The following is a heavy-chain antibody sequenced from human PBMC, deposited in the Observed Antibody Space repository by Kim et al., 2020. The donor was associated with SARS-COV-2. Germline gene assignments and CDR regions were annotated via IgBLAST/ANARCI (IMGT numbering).Heavy chain of an antibody. CDR1: GFTFDDYA. J-gene: IGHJ4*02. Sequence: GGSLRLSCAASGFTFDDYAMHWVRQAPGKGLEWVSLISGDGGSTYYADSVKGRFTISRDNSKNSLYLQMNSLRTEDTALYYCAKEHPETEEWELNLDYWGQGTLVTVSS. D-gene: IGHD1-26*01. CDR3: AKEHPETEEWELNLDY. CDR2: ISGDGGST. V-gene: IGHV3-43*02.